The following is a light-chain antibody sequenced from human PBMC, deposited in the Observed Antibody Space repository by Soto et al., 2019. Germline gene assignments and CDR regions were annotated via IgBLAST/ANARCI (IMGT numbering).Light chain of an antibody. CDR3: KSYAGSNTYV. V-gene: IGLV2-8*01. CDR1: KSDIGVYDF. Sequence: QSALTQPASVSGSPGQSITISCTGTKSDIGVYDFVSWYQHHPGKAPRLIIYEVVQRPSGVPDRFSGSKSGNTASLTVSGLQAADEADYFCKSYAGSNTYVLGSGTKVTVL. J-gene: IGLJ1*01. CDR2: EVV.